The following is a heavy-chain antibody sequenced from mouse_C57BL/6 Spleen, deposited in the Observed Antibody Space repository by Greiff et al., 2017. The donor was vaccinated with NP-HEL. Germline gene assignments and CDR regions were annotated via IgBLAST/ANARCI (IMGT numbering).Heavy chain of an antibody. V-gene: IGHV1-81*01. CDR1: GYTFTSYG. Sequence: VLLVESGAELARPGASVKLSCKASGYTFTSYGISWVKQRTGQGLEWIGEIYPRSGNTYYNEKFKGKATLTADKSSSTAYMELRSLTSEDSAVYFCARSGYYGSSYWWYFDVWGTGTTVTVSS. D-gene: IGHD1-1*01. CDR3: ARSGYYGSSYWWYFDV. J-gene: IGHJ1*03. CDR2: IYPRSGNT.